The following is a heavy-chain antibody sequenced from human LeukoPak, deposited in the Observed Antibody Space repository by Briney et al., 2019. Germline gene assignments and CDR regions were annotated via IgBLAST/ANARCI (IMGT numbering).Heavy chain of an antibody. CDR3: ARTAFYDGDHLNWFDP. D-gene: IGHD2/OR15-2a*01. CDR2: ITGSSSFI. V-gene: IGHV3-21*01. Sequence: GGSLRLSCAASGFTFSHYSMNWVRQAPGKGLEWVSSITGSSSFIHYADSVKGRFTISRDNAKNSLYLQMNSLRADDTALYYCARTAFYDGDHLNWFDPWGQGTLVTVSS. CDR1: GFTFSHYS. J-gene: IGHJ5*02.